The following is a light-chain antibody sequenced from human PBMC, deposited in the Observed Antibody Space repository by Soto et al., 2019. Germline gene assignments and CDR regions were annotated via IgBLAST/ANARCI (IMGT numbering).Light chain of an antibody. V-gene: IGLV1-40*01. Sequence: QSVLTQPPSVSAAPGQRVTISCTGSSSNIGAGYEAHWYQQVPGTAPKLLIYENNNRPSGVPDRFSDSKPGTSTSLAITGLQAEDEAEYYCPSYASSLSGYVFGTGTKLTVL. CDR1: SSNIGAGYE. J-gene: IGLJ1*01. CDR3: PSYASSLSGYV. CDR2: ENN.